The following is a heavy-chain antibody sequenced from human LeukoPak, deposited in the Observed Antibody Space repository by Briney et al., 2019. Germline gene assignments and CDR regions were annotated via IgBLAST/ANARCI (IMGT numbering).Heavy chain of an antibody. CDR3: ASTSSSGDY. CDR1: GGSTSIYY. J-gene: IGHJ4*02. V-gene: IGHV4-4*07. D-gene: IGHD6-6*01. Sequence: SETLSLTCTVSGGSTSIYYWSWIRQPAGNGLEWIGRIYTSGSTNYNPSLKSRVTISVDKSKNQFSLKLSSVTAADTAVYYCASTSSSGDYWGQGTLVTVSS. CDR2: IYTSGST.